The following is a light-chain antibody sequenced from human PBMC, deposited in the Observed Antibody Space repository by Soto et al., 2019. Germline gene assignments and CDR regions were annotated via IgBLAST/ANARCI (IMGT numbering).Light chain of an antibody. V-gene: IGKV1-5*01. CDR2: DAS. Sequence: IQMTQSPSTLSASVGDRVTITCRASQSISNWLAWYQQKPGKAPKLLIYDASSLESGVPSRFSGSGSGTEFTLTISSLQRDDSATYYCQQYNTYSPTWTFGQGTKVDIK. CDR1: QSISNW. J-gene: IGKJ1*01. CDR3: QQYNTYSPTWT.